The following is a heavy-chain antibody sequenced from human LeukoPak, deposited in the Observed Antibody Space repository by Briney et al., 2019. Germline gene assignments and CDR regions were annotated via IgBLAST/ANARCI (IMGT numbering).Heavy chain of an antibody. J-gene: IGHJ6*03. CDR1: AFTFSDYF. V-gene: IGHV3-11*04. CDR2: ISSRGSTT. Sequence: GGSLRLSCAASAFTFSDYFMSWILQAPGKGLEWVSYISSRGSTTYYADSVKGRFTISRDNAKNSLYLQMTSLRAEDTAVYYCARVAIAVANYYMDVWGKGTTVTVSS. D-gene: IGHD6-19*01. CDR3: ARVAIAVANYYMDV.